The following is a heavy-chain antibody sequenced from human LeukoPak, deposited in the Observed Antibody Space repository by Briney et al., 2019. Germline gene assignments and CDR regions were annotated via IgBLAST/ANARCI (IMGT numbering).Heavy chain of an antibody. CDR1: GGTFSSYA. V-gene: IGHV1-69*01. Sequence: SVKVSCKASGGTFSSYAISWVRQAPGQGLEWMRGIIPIFGTANYAQKFQGRVTITADESTSTAYMELSSLRSEDTAVYYCARERCTNGVCYNYFDYWGQGTLVTVSS. CDR3: ARERCTNGVCYNYFDY. D-gene: IGHD2-8*01. J-gene: IGHJ4*02. CDR2: IIPIFGTA.